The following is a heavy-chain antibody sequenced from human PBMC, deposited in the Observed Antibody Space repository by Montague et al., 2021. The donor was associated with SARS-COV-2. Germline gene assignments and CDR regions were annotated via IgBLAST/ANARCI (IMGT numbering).Heavy chain of an antibody. Sequence: SETLSLTCAAYGGSFSGYYWSWIRQPPGKGLEWIGEINHSGSTNYNPSLKSRVTISVDTSKNQFSLKLSSVTAADTAVYYCARDRYSSSWYGQKYYFDHWGQGTLVTVSS. CDR2: INHSGST. CDR1: GGSFSGYY. V-gene: IGHV4-34*01. CDR3: ARDRYSSSWYGQKYYFDH. J-gene: IGHJ4*02. D-gene: IGHD6-13*01.